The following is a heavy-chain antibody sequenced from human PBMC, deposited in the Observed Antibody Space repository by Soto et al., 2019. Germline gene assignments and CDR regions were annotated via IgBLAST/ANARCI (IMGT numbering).Heavy chain of an antibody. D-gene: IGHD5-12*01. V-gene: IGHV3-64*01. Sequence: GGSLRLSCAASGFTFSSYAMHWVRQAPGKGLEYVSAISSNGGSTYYANSVKGRFTISRDNSKNTLYLQMGSLRAEDMAVYYCARGGGYDLGPYYFDYWGQGTLVTVSS. J-gene: IGHJ4*02. CDR2: ISSNGGST. CDR1: GFTFSSYA. CDR3: ARGGGYDLGPYYFDY.